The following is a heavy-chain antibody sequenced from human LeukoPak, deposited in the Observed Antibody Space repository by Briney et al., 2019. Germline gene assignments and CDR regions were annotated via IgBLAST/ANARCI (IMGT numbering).Heavy chain of an antibody. D-gene: IGHD3-3*01. CDR2: INPNSGGT. J-gene: IGHJ5*02. CDR1: GYTFTGYY. CDR3: AREGAFWSAYVNWFDP. Sequence: ASVKVSCKASGYTFTGYYMHWVRQAPGQGDEWMGWINPNSGGTNYAQKFQGRVTMTRDTSISTAYMELSRLRSDDTAVYYCAREGAFWSAYVNWFDPWGRGTLVTVSS. V-gene: IGHV1-2*02.